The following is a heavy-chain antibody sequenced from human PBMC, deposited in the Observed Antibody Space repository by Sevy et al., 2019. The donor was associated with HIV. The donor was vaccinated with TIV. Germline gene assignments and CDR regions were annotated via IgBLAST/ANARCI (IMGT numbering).Heavy chain of an antibody. CDR2: ISSSSSYI. V-gene: IGHV3-21*01. CDR1: GFTFSSYS. Sequence: GGSLRLSCAASGFTFSSYSMNWVRQAPGKGLEWVSSISSSSSYIYYGDSVKGRFTISRDNAKNSLYQQMNSLRAEDTVVYYCARGYDSSWLDAFDIWGQGTMVTVSS. CDR3: ARGYDSSWLDAFDI. D-gene: IGHD3-22*01. J-gene: IGHJ3*02.